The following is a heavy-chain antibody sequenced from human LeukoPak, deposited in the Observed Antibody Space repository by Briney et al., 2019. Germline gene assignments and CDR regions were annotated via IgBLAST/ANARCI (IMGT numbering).Heavy chain of an antibody. CDR3: TRDYYDSSGLPFDY. J-gene: IGHJ4*02. CDR1: GYSFRSHS. Sequence: GGSLRLSCAGSGYSFRSHSMNWVRQARGKGLEWVSSISSISHYIYYADSVKGRFTISRDNAKNSLYLQMNSLRAEDTALYYCTRDYYDSSGLPFDYWGQGTLVTVSS. D-gene: IGHD3-22*01. CDR2: ISSISHYI. V-gene: IGHV3-21*01.